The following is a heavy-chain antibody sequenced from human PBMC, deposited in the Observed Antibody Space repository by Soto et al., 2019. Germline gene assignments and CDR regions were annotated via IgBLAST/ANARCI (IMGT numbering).Heavy chain of an antibody. Sequence: SETLSLTCTVSGGSISSACYYWSWIRQHPGKGLEWIGYIYYSGSTNYNPSLKSRVTISVDTSKNQFSLKLSSVTAADTAVYYCARAGTIFGVAYYFDYWGQGTLVTVS. V-gene: IGHV4-61*01. CDR2: IYYSGST. CDR3: ARAGTIFGVAYYFDY. D-gene: IGHD3-3*01. J-gene: IGHJ4*02. CDR1: GGSISSACYY.